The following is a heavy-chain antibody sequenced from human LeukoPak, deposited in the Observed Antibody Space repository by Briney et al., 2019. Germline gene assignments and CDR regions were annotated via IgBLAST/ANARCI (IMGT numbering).Heavy chain of an antibody. J-gene: IGHJ3*02. CDR2: INHSGST. CDR3: ARGRTGNKAFDI. CDR1: GGSFSGYY. Sequence: PSETLSLTCAVYGGSFSGYYWSWIRQPPGKGLEWIGEINHSGSTNYNPSLNSRVTISVDTSKNQFSLKLSSVTAADTAVYYCARGRTGNKAFDIWGQGTMVTVSS. D-gene: IGHD1/OR15-1a*01. V-gene: IGHV4-34*01.